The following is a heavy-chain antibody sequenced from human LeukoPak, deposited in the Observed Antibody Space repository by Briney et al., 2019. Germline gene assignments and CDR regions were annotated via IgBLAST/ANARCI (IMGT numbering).Heavy chain of an antibody. V-gene: IGHV4-59*01. D-gene: IGHD6-6*01. Sequence: SETLSLTCTVSGGSISSYYWSWIRQPPGKGLEWIGYIYYSGSTNYNPSLKSRVTISVDTFKNQFSLKLSSVTAADTAVYYCARDRRPGYYFDYWGQGTLVTVSS. CDR1: GGSISSYY. J-gene: IGHJ4*02. CDR3: ARDRRPGYYFDY. CDR2: IYYSGST.